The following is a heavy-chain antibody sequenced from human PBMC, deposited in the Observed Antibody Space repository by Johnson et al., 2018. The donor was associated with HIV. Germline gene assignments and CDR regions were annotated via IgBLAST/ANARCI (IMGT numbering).Heavy chain of an antibody. D-gene: IGHD3-22*01. CDR2: TIFDGVYK. CDR3: ARSMGYSSGYYSPYGADAFDI. J-gene: IGHJ3*02. CDR1: GFTFSSYA. V-gene: IGHV3-30-3*01. Sequence: QVQLVESGGGVVQPGRSLRLSCAASGFTFSSYAMHWVRQAPAKGLEWVAVTIFDGVYKHHAESVRGRFTISRDNSKATLYLQMNSLRAEDTAVYYCARSMGYSSGYYSPYGADAFDIWGQGTMVTVSS.